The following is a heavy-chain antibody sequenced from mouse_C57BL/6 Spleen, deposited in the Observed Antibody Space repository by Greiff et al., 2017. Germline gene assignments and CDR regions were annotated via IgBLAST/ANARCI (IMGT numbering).Heavy chain of an antibody. J-gene: IGHJ1*03. D-gene: IGHD2-3*01. CDR2: ISSGSSTI. CDR1: GFTFSDYG. CDR3: ARTDGYWYFYV. Sequence: EVKVVESGGGLVKPGGSLKLSCAASGFTFSDYGMHWVRQAPEKGLEWVAYISSGSSTIYYADTVKGRFTISRGNAKNTLFLQMTRLRSEDTAMYYCARTDGYWYFYVGGTGTTVTVAS. V-gene: IGHV5-17*01.